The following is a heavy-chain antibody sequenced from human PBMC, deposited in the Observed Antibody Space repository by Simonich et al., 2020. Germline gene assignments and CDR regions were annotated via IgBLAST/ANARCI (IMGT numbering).Heavy chain of an antibody. CDR2: IRDYHGNQ. Sequence: QVQLVQSGAEVKKPGASVKVSCKASGYTFTSYGISWVRQAPGQGLEWMGWIRDYHGNQNYAQKLQGRVTMTTDTSTSTAYMELRSLRSDDTAVYYCARASRGTWWYYYFDYWGQGTLVTVSS. CDR1: GYTFTSYG. CDR3: ARASRGTWWYYYFDY. D-gene: IGHD2-15*01. J-gene: IGHJ4*02. V-gene: IGHV1-18*01.